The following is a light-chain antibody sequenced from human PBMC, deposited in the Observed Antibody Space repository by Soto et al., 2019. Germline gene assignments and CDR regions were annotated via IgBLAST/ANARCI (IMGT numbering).Light chain of an antibody. CDR3: SSYTSSNTLAYV. CDR1: SSDVGGYNY. V-gene: IGLV2-14*01. J-gene: IGLJ1*01. Sequence: QSALTQPASVFGSPGQSITISCTGTSSDVGGYNYVSWYQHHPGKAPKLMIFEVSNRPSGVSNRFSGSKSGNTASLTISGLQAEDEGDYYCSSYTSSNTLAYVFGTGTKLTVL. CDR2: EVS.